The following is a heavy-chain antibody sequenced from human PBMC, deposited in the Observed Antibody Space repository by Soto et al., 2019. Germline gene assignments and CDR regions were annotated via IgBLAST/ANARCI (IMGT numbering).Heavy chain of an antibody. D-gene: IGHD2-8*01. V-gene: IGHV3-33*01. CDR2: IWYDGSNK. CDR3: ARGNEDFDY. Sequence: PGGSLRLSCAASGFTFSSSGMQWVRQAPGKGLEWVALIWYDGSNKYYADSVRGRFTISRDNSKNTLYLQMNSLRAEDTAVYYCARGNEDFDYWGQGTQVTVSS. J-gene: IGHJ4*02. CDR1: GFTFSSSG.